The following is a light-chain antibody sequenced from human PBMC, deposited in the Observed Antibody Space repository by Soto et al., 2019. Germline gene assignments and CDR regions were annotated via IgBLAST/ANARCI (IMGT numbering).Light chain of an antibody. V-gene: IGKV3-15*01. CDR2: GAS. CDR1: QSVSSN. CDR3: QQYNNWWT. J-gene: IGKJ1*01. Sequence: EIVMTQSPATLSVSPGERATLSCRASQSVSSNLAWYQQKPGQAPRLLIYGASTRATGIPARFSGSGSGTECTRTISSLQSEDFAVYYCQQYNNWWTFGQGTKVEIK.